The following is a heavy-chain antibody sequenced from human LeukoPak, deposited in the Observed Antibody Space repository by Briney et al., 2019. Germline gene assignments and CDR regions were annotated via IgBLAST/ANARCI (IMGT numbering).Heavy chain of an antibody. D-gene: IGHD1-14*01. J-gene: IGHJ4*02. Sequence: AGGSLRLSCAASGFTFSSYALSWVRQAPGKGLEWVSVIYSGGSTYYADSVKGRFTISRDNSKNALYLQMNSLRAEDTAVYYCARETSRSYYFDYWGQGTLVTVSS. CDR1: GFTFSSYA. V-gene: IGHV3-66*01. CDR3: ARETSRSYYFDY. CDR2: IYSGGST.